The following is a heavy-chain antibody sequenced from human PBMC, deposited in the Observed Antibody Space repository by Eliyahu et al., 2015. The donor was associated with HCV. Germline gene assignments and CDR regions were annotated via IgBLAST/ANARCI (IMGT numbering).Heavy chain of an antibody. CDR2: INPNSGGT. V-gene: IGHV1-2*02. CDR3: ARPIRGSYYFDY. D-gene: IGHD1-26*01. J-gene: IGHJ4*02. Sequence: QVQLVQSGAEVKKPGASXXVSXKASXYTFTGYYMHWVRQAPGQGLEWMGWINPNSGGTNYAQKFQGRVTMTRDTSISTAYMELSRLRSDDTAVYYCARPIRGSYYFDYWGQGTLVTVSS. CDR1: XYTFTGYY.